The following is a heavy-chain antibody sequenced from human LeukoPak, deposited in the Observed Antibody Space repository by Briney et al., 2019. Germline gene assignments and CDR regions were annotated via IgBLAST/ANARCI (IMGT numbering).Heavy chain of an antibody. D-gene: IGHD6-13*01. J-gene: IGHJ4*02. V-gene: IGHV3-11*01. Sequence: PGGSLRLSCAASGFTFSDYYMSWIRQAPGKGLERVSYISSSGSTIYYADSVKGRFTISRDNAKNSLYLQMNSLRAEDTAVYYCARDESKYSSIAPGYWGQGTLVTVSS. CDR1: GFTFSDYY. CDR2: ISSSGSTI. CDR3: ARDESKYSSIAPGY.